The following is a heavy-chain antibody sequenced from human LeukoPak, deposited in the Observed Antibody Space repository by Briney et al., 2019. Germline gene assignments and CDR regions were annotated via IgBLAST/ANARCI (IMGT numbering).Heavy chain of an antibody. J-gene: IGHJ4*02. CDR1: GFTFDDYA. Sequence: GGSLRLSCAVSGFTFDDYAMHWVRQAPGKGLEWVSGISWNSGSIGYADSVKGRFTISRDNAKNSLYLQMNSLRAEDTAFYYCAKDGGYSYGYSNLDCWGQGTLVTVSS. V-gene: IGHV3-9*01. CDR3: AKDGGYSYGYSNLDC. CDR2: ISWNSGSI. D-gene: IGHD5-18*01.